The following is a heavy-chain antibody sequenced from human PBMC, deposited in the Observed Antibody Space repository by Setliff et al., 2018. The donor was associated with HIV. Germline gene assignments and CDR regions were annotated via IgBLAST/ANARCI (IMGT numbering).Heavy chain of an antibody. D-gene: IGHD6-19*01. CDR3: ARDGQWLVRAFDI. CDR2: IWFDASYK. Sequence: PGGSLRLSCAASGFSFRSYGMHWVRQAPGKGLEWVAVIWFDASYKYHADSVEGRFIISRDNAKNTLYLQMNSLRAEDTAVYYCARDGQWLVRAFDIWGQGTMVTVSS. CDR1: GFSFRSYG. V-gene: IGHV3-33*01. J-gene: IGHJ3*02.